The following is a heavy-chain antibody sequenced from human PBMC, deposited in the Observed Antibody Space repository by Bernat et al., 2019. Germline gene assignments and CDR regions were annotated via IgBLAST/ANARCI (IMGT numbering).Heavy chain of an antibody. Sequence: EVQLLESGGGLVQPGGSLRLSCAASGFTFSSYAMSWVRQAPGKGLEWVSAISGSGGSTYYADSVKGRFTISRDNSKNTLYLQMNSLKSEDTATYYCARATRFDATFHDLWGQGTQVTVSS. CDR2: ISGSGGST. V-gene: IGHV3-23*01. CDR1: GFTFSSYA. J-gene: IGHJ4*02. CDR3: ARATRFDATFHDL. D-gene: IGHD2-2*01.